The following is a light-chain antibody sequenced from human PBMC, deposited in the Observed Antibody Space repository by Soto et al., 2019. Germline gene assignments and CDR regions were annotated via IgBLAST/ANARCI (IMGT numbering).Light chain of an antibody. J-gene: IGLJ1*01. CDR2: EGS. Sequence: QSVLTQPASVSGSPGQSITISCTGTSSDVGSYNLVSWYQQHPGKAPKLMIYEGSKRPSGVSNRFSGSKSGNTASLTISGLQAEDEADYYCCSYAGSSTPYVFGTGTKVTVX. V-gene: IGLV2-23*01. CDR1: SSDVGSYNL. CDR3: CSYAGSSTPYV.